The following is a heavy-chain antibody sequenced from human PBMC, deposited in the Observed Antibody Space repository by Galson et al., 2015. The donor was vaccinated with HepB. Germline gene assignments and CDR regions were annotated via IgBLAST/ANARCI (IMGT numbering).Heavy chain of an antibody. V-gene: IGHV3-73*01. CDR2: IRSKANSYAT. J-gene: IGHJ5*02. Sequence: SLRLSCAASGFTFSGSAMHWVRQASGKGLEWVGRIRSKANSYATAYAASVKGRFTISRDDSKNTAYLQMNSLKTEDTAVYYCTRHYLGAAGRGDKNNWFDPWGQGTLVTVSS. CDR1: GFTFSGSA. CDR3: TRHYLGAAGRGDKNNWFDP. D-gene: IGHD6-13*01.